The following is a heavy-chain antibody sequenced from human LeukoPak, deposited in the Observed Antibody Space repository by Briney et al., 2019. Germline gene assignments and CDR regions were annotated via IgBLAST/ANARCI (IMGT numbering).Heavy chain of an antibody. D-gene: IGHD5-24*01. CDR1: GFTFDDYA. Sequence: GGSLRLSCAASGFTFDDYAMHWVRQAPGKGLEWVAVISYDGSNKYYADSVKGRFTISRDNSKNTLYLQMNSLRAEDTAVYYCAKDLGEMATYIDYWGQGTLVTVSS. CDR2: ISYDGSNK. V-gene: IGHV3-30*18. CDR3: AKDLGEMATYIDY. J-gene: IGHJ4*02.